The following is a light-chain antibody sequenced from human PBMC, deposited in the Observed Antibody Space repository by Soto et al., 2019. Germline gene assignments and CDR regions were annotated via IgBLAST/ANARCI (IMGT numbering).Light chain of an antibody. J-gene: IGLJ3*02. CDR3: SSHPSTRWV. CDR2: EVI. CDR1: SSDITTYNY. V-gene: IGLV2-14*01. Sequence: QSALTQPASVSGSPGQSITISCTAISSDITTYNYVSWYQHHPGKAPKLIIYEVINRPSGVSNRFSGSKSGNTASLTISGLQAEDEADYYCSSHPSTRWVFGGGTKLTVL.